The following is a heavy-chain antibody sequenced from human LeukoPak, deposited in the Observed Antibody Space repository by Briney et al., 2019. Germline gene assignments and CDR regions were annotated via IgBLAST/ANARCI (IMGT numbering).Heavy chain of an antibody. J-gene: IGHJ2*01. Sequence: SETLSLTCTVSGGSISSYYWSWIRQPPGKGLEWIGYIYYSGSTNYNPSLKSRVTISVDTSKNQFSLKLSSVTAADTAVYYCARDRYCSSTSCHRGVRYFDLWGRGTLVTVSS. V-gene: IGHV4-59*01. CDR2: IYYSGST. CDR1: GGSISSYY. CDR3: ARDRYCSSTSCHRGVRYFDL. D-gene: IGHD2-2*01.